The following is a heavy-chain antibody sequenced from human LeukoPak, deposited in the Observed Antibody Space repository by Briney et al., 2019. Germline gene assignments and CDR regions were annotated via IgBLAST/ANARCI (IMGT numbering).Heavy chain of an antibody. CDR2: INTKTGNP. V-gene: IGHV7-4-1*02. CDR1: RYTFSSYA. Sequence: GASVKVSCKASRYTFSSYAMNWVRQAPGQGLEWMGWINTKTGNPTYAQDFTGRFVFSLDTSVSTAYLQISSLKAEDTAVYYCARDETDLRVGYWGQGTLVTVSS. J-gene: IGHJ4*02. CDR3: ARDETDLRVGY. D-gene: IGHD3-3*01.